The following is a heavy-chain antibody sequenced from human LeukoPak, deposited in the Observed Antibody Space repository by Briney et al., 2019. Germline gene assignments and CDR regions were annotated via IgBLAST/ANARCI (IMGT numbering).Heavy chain of an antibody. D-gene: IGHD2-15*01. V-gene: IGHV4-59*11. J-gene: IGHJ3*02. CDR1: GGSISSHY. CDR3: ARGRYCSADICSGGDAFDI. CDR2: IYYSGST. Sequence: PLETLSLTCTVSGGSISSHYWSWIRQPPGKGLEWIGYIYYSGSTNYNPSLKSRVTISVDTSKNQFSLKLSSVTAADTAVYYCARGRYCSADICSGGDAFDIWGQRTMVSVSS.